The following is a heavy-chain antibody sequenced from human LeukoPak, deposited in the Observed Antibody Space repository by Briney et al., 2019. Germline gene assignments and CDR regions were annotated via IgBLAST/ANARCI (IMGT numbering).Heavy chain of an antibody. Sequence: GGSLRLSCAASGFTFSDYYMSWIRQAPGKGLEWVSYISGSGSTVYYAASVRGRFTISRDNAKNSLFLQMNSLRAEDTAVYYCARDRGNSDPGDWFDSWGQGTLVSVSS. V-gene: IGHV3-11*01. CDR1: GFTFSDYY. D-gene: IGHD4-23*01. CDR3: ARDRGNSDPGDWFDS. J-gene: IGHJ5*01. CDR2: ISGSGSTV.